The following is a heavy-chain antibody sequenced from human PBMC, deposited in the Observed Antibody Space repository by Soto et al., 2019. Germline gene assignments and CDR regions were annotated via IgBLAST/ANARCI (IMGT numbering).Heavy chain of an antibody. D-gene: IGHD3-16*01. CDR1: GFMFRDYY. Sequence: QVQLLESGGGLIKPGGSLRLSCAASGFMFRDYYMTWMRQAPGKGLEWISTISSSGGTTYYAASVKGRATISRDNPNTSLYLQMSGLRAEDTALYYCARDKYTNYVKYFDLWGQGTLVTVSS. J-gene: IGHJ5*02. V-gene: IGHV3-11*01. CDR2: ISSSGGTT. CDR3: ARDKYTNYVKYFDL.